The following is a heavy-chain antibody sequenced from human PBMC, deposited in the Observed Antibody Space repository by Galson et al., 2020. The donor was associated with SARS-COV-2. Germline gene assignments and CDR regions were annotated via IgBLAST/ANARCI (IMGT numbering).Heavy chain of an antibody. V-gene: IGHV4-59*02. CDR3: ARVRVTLLRGVITSYYFDY. Sequence: ASETLSLTCSVSGGSVSTFHWSWIRQPPGKGLEWIGYKHDNGNTNYNPSLKSRITISINTAQNQFSLKLSSVTAADTAVYYCARVRVTLLRGVITSYYFDYWGQGTLVTVSS. CDR1: GGSVSTFH. J-gene: IGHJ4*02. D-gene: IGHD3-10*01. CDR2: KHDNGNT.